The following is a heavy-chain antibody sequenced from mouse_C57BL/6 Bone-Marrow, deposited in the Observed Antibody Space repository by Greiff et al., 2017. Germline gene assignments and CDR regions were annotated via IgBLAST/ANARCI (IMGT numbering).Heavy chain of an antibody. V-gene: IGHV5-6*01. Sequence: DVQLQESGGDLVKPGGSLKLSCAASGFTFSSYGMSWVRQTPDKRLEWVATISSGGSYTYYPDSVKGRFTISRDNAKNTLYLQMSSLKSEDTAMXYCARHYYGSSPDWFAYWGQGTLVTVSA. CDR1: GFTFSSYG. CDR2: ISSGGSYT. D-gene: IGHD1-1*01. CDR3: ARHYYGSSPDWFAY. J-gene: IGHJ3*01.